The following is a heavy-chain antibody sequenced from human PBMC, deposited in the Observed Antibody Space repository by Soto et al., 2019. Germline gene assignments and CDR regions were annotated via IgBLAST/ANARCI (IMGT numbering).Heavy chain of an antibody. CDR3: ARELSPPYDILTGYYYYYGMDV. Sequence: GGSLRLSCAASGFTFSSYGMHWVRQAPGKGLEWVAVIWYDGSNKYYADSVKGRFTISRDNSKNTLYLQMNSLRAEDTAVYYCARELSPPYDILTGYYYYYGMDVWGQGTTVTVSS. D-gene: IGHD3-9*01. CDR1: GFTFSSYG. CDR2: IWYDGSNK. V-gene: IGHV3-33*01. J-gene: IGHJ6*02.